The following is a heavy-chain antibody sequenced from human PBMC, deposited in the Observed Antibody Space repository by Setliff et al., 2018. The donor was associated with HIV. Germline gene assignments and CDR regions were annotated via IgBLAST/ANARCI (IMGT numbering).Heavy chain of an antibody. J-gene: IGHJ4*02. D-gene: IGHD6-19*01. CDR2: IYPADSHT. CDR1: GYSFTNYW. Sequence: GESLKISCKGFGYSFTNYWIGWVRQMPGKGLEWMGIIYPADSHTSYRPSFQGHVTISADRSISTAYLQWSSLKASDTAIYYCARPRWYSSGWYFDYWGQGTLVTVSS. V-gene: IGHV5-51*01. CDR3: ARPRWYSSGWYFDY.